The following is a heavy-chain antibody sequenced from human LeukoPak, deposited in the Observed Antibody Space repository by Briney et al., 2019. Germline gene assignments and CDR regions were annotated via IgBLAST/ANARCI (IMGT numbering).Heavy chain of an antibody. CDR1: GYSISSGNYY. J-gene: IGHJ4*01. CDR3: ARSILREDDY. D-gene: IGHD4-17*01. CDR2: IYTSGST. Sequence: SETLSLTCAVSGYSISSGNYYWSWIRQPAGKGLEWIGRIYTSGSTNYNPSLKSRVTISIDTSKKQFSLELSSVTAADTAVYYCARSILREDDYWGRGTLVTVSS. V-gene: IGHV4-61*02.